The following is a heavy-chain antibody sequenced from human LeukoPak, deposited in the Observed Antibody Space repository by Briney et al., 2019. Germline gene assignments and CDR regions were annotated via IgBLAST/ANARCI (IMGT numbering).Heavy chain of an antibody. V-gene: IGHV3-15*01. Sequence: PGGSLRLSCAASGFTFSNAWMSWVRQAPGKGLEWVGRIKSKSDGGTTDYAAPVKGRFTISRDDSKNTLYLQMNSLKTEDTAVYYCTRDYSSGWPRDAFDIWGQGTMVTVSS. CDR1: GFTFSNAW. J-gene: IGHJ3*02. CDR3: TRDYSSGWPRDAFDI. D-gene: IGHD6-19*01. CDR2: IKSKSDGGTT.